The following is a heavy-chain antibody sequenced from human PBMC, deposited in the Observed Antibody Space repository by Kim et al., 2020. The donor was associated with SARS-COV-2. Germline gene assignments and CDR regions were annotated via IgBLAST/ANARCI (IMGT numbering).Heavy chain of an antibody. CDR3: ARVKQQLVRGYYGMDV. J-gene: IGHJ6*02. CDR2: INWNGGST. CDR1: GFTFDDYG. V-gene: IGHV3-20*04. D-gene: IGHD6-13*01. Sequence: GGSLRLSCAASGFTFDDYGMSWVRQAPGKGLEWVSGINWNGGSTGYADSVKGRFTISRDNAKNSLYLQMNSLRAEDTALYYCARVKQQLVRGYYGMDVWGQGTTVTVSS.